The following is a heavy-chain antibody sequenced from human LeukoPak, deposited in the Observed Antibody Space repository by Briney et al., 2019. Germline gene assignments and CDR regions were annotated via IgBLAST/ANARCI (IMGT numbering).Heavy chain of an antibody. V-gene: IGHV3-15*01. CDR3: TTFSPRLLGY. J-gene: IGHJ4*02. Sequence: GGSLRLSCAASGFTFSNAWLSWVRQAPGKGLEWVGRIKTKTNGGTTDYAAPVKGRFTISRDDSKNTLYLQMNSLKTEDTAVYYCTTFSPRLLGYWGQGSLVTVSS. CDR2: IKTKTNGGTT. CDR1: GFTFSNAW. D-gene: IGHD2-21*01.